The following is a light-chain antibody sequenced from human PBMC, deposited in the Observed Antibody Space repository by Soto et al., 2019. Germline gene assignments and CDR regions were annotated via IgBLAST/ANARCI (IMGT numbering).Light chain of an antibody. CDR1: QSVLYSSNNKNY. V-gene: IGKV4-1*01. J-gene: IGKJ1*01. CDR2: WAS. Sequence: DIVMTQSPDSLAVSLGERATINCKSSQSVLYSSNNKNYLAWYQQKPGQPPKLLIYWASTRESGVPDRFSGSGSGTDFTLTISSLQAEDVAVYYCQQYYSIPPTFRQGTKVEIK. CDR3: QQYYSIPPT.